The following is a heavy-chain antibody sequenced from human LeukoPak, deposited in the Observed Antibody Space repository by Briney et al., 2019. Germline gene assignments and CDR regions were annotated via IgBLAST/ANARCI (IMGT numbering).Heavy chain of an antibody. Sequence: ASVKVSCNASGFRFTSYDINWVRQASGQGFEWMGWMNPNNGNTGYAQKFQGRVTMTRDTSISTAYMELRNLTSEDTAVYYCVRDGEGVAISVNYWFDPWGQGTLVTVSS. D-gene: IGHD3-10*01. V-gene: IGHV1-8*01. CDR1: GFRFTSYD. CDR2: MNPNNGNT. J-gene: IGHJ5*02. CDR3: VRDGEGVAISVNYWFDP.